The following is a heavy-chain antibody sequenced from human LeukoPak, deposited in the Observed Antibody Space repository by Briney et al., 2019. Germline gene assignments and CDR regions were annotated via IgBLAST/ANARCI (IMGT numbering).Heavy chain of an antibody. CDR3: ARDLSQSNYYDSSGYLLPDY. V-gene: IGHV1-2*02. J-gene: IGHJ4*02. CDR1: GYTFTGYY. Sequence: ASVKVSCKASGYTFTGYYMHWVRQAPGQGLEWMGWINPNSGGTNYAQKLQGRVTMTTDTSTSTAYMELRSLRSDDTAVYYCARDLSQSNYYDSSGYLLPDYWGQGTLVTVSS. D-gene: IGHD3-22*01. CDR2: INPNSGGT.